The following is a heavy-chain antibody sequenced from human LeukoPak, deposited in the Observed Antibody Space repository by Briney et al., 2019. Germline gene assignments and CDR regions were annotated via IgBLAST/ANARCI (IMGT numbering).Heavy chain of an antibody. Sequence: PGGSLCPSWAASASTFSNLAMSWVRQVPGKGLEWVSAITGRGGNTSYTGSVKGRLTISRANSKNTVCLQMNGLRAEDTAVYYCAKWGDYDVLTGYYVSDYWGQGPLVIVSS. J-gene: IGHJ4*02. CDR3: AKWGDYDVLTGYYVSDY. D-gene: IGHD3-9*01. CDR1: ASTFSNLA. CDR2: ITGRGGNT. V-gene: IGHV3-23*01.